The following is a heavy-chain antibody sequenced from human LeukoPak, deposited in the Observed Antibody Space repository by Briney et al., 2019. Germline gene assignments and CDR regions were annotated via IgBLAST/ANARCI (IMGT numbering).Heavy chain of an antibody. Sequence: GASVKVSCKASGYTFTSYDMNWVRQATGQGLEWMGWMNPDSGNTDYAQKFQGRVTMTRNTSISTAYMELSSLRSEDTAVYYCATKALLCSSTSCYVDYWGQGTLVTVSS. J-gene: IGHJ4*02. CDR1: GYTFTSYD. D-gene: IGHD2-2*01. CDR3: ATKALLCSSTSCYVDY. CDR2: MNPDSGNT. V-gene: IGHV1-8*01.